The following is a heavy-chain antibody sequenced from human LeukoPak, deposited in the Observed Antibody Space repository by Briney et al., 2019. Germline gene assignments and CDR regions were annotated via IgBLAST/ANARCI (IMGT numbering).Heavy chain of an antibody. V-gene: IGHV3-7*01. CDR1: GFTFSDSW. D-gene: IGHD3-16*01. CDR2: MNQDGSEK. J-gene: IGHJ6*02. CDR3: ATYTHWVAGDV. Sequence: GGSLRLSCGASGFTFSDSWMSWVRQAPGKGLEWVANMNQDGSEKDYVDSVKGRSTISRDNARNSLYLQMSSLKAEDTAVYYCATYTHWVAGDVWGQGTTVTVSS.